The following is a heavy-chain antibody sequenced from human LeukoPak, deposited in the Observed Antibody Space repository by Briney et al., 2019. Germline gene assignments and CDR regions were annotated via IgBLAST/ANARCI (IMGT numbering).Heavy chain of an antibody. Sequence: SGGSLRLSCAASGFTFSSYWMHWVRQAPGKGLVWVSRINSDGSSTSYADSVKGRFTISRDNAKNTLYLQMNSLRAEDTAVYYCARTENYYYYYMDVWGKGTTVTVSS. CDR3: ARTENYYYYYMDV. CDR1: GFTFSSYW. J-gene: IGHJ6*03. CDR2: INSDGSST. V-gene: IGHV3-74*01.